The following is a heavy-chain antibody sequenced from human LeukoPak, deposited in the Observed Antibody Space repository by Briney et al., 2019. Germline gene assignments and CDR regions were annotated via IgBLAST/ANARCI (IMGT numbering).Heavy chain of an antibody. J-gene: IGHJ3*01. Sequence: GGSLRLSCAASGFTFISYAMPWVRQAPGRGLEWVAIISYDGSNEYYADSVKGRFTVSRDNSKNTLYLQMNSLRPEDTAIYYCSRYSYSGRYHYAFDVWGQGTMVTVSS. CDR1: GFTFISYA. CDR3: SRYSYSGRYHYAFDV. CDR2: ISYDGSNE. D-gene: IGHD1-26*01. V-gene: IGHV3-30*04.